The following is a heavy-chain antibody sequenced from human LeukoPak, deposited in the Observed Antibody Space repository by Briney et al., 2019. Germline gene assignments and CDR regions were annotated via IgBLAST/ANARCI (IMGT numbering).Heavy chain of an antibody. CDR1: GYSISNSYY. Sequence: SETLSLTCIVSGYSISNSYYWGWIRQPPGKGLEWIGSIYHSGNTYYNPSLKSRVTISVDTSKNQFSLKLSSVTAADTAVYYCARTSSSGLVGGYYFDYWGQGTLVTVSS. CDR3: ARTSSSGLVGGYYFDY. J-gene: IGHJ4*02. D-gene: IGHD6-19*01. CDR2: IYHSGNT. V-gene: IGHV4-38-2*02.